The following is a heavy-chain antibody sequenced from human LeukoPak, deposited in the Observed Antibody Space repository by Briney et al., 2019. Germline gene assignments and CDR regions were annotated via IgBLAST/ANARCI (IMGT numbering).Heavy chain of an antibody. V-gene: IGHV4-39*01. CDR3: ARHHQRGSGYAYYMDV. J-gene: IGHJ6*03. D-gene: IGHD5-12*01. CDR1: SGSISSSSYY. CDR2: IYYSGST. Sequence: SGTLSLTCTVSSGSISSSSYYWGWIRPPPGKGLEWIGNIYYSGSTYCNPSLKSRLTISVDTSKNQFSLKLSSVTAADTAMYYCARHHQRGSGYAYYMDVWGKGTAVTVSS.